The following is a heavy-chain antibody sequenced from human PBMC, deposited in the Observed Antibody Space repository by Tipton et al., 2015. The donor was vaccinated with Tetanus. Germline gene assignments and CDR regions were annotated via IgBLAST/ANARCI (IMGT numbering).Heavy chain of an antibody. CDR1: GFIFSSYG. CDR3: AREADCSGGSCFSGDFDN. D-gene: IGHD2-15*01. CDR2: SWYDGTDT. Sequence: SGFIFSSYGIHWVRQAPGKGLEWVAVSWYDGTDTYYADAGKGRFTISRDNSKNTLYRQMNSLRAGGTAGYYCAREADCSGGSCFSGDFDNWGQGTQVTVSS. J-gene: IGHJ4*02. V-gene: IGHV3-33*01.